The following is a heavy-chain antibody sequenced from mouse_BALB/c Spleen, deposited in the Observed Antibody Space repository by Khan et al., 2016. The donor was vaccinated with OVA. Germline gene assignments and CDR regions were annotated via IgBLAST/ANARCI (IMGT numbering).Heavy chain of an antibody. CDR3: SRSGYGSFAY. J-gene: IGHJ3*01. CDR1: GYTSTSYY. D-gene: IGHD2-2*01. CDR2: INPSSGGP. V-gene: IGHV1S81*02. Sequence: QVQLQQSGAELVKPGASVRLSCKASGYTSTSYYLYWVKQRPGQGLEWIGDINPSSGGPNFNEKFKSKATLTVDKSSSTAYIQLNSLTSEDSAVYYCSRSGYGSFAYWGQGTLVTVSA.